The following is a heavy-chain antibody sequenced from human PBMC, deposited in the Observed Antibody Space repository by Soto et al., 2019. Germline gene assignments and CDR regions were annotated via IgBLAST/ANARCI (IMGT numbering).Heavy chain of an antibody. V-gene: IGHV4-4*07. CDR3: VRDGTKTLRDWFDP. Sequence: PSETLSLTCTVAGASISGFYWSWIRKSAGKGLEWIGRIYATGTTDYNPSLKSRVMMSVDTSKKQFSLKLRSVTAADTAVYYCVRDGTKTLRDWFDPWGQGISVTVSS. CDR2: IYATGTT. J-gene: IGHJ5*02. CDR1: GASISGFY. D-gene: IGHD1-1*01.